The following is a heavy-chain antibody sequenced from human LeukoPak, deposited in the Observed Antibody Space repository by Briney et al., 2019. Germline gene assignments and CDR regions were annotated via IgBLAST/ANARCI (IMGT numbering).Heavy chain of an antibody. V-gene: IGHV4-39*02. D-gene: IGHD6-25*01. Sequence: PSETLSLTCTVSGGSVSSNRYYWGWIRQPPGKGLEWIGSVYYGRSPYFNPSLESRATISVDTSKNHFSLKMSSVTAADTAVYYCARSSGTGTFSYWGQGTLVTVSS. CDR2: VYYGRSP. J-gene: IGHJ4*02. CDR3: ARSSGTGTFSY. CDR1: GGSVSSNRYY.